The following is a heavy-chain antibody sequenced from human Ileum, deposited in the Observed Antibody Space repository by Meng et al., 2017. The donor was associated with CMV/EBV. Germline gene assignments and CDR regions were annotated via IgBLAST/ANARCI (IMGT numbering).Heavy chain of an antibody. D-gene: IGHD3-10*01. CDR1: GVSISSSGDY. CDR3: ARWGSGTYYKGYFDY. J-gene: IGHJ4*02. CDR2: MYSSGTP. V-gene: IGHV4-39*07. Sequence: QLPRHESGPGLVKPSETLSLTCRVSGVSISSSGDYWGWIRQPPGKGLEWIGNMYSSGTPYYNPSLKSRVTMSVDTSKNQFSLKLSSVTAADTAVYYCARWGSGTYYKGYFDYWGQGTLVTVSS.